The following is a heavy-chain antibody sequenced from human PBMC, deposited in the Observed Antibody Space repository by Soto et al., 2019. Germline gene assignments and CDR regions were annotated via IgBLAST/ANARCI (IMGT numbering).Heavy chain of an antibody. D-gene: IGHD3-3*01. CDR1: GGSISTYY. Sequence: SETLSLTCTVSGGSISTYYWSWIRQPPGKGLEWIGYIFYSGSTNYNPSLKSRVTISLDTSKNQFSLRLSSVTAADTAVYYCARVRLIFGVVNPPPNAFDIWGQGTMVTV. V-gene: IGHV4-59*01. CDR2: IFYSGST. CDR3: ARVRLIFGVVNPPPNAFDI. J-gene: IGHJ3*02.